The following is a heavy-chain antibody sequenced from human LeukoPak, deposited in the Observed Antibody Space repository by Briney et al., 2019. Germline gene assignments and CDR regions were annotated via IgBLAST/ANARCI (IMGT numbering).Heavy chain of an antibody. CDR2: IYHSGST. V-gene: IGHV4-30-2*01. J-gene: IGHJ3*02. CDR1: GSSISSGGYY. D-gene: IGHD2-15*01. Sequence: SQPLPPTCIASGSSISSGGYYGCWIRQPPEKGLEWIGYIYHSGSTYYNPSLKSRVTIAVDRSKNQFSLKLSSVTAADTAEYYCARRMKLAAKGDAFDIWGQGTMVTVSS. CDR3: ARRMKLAAKGDAFDI.